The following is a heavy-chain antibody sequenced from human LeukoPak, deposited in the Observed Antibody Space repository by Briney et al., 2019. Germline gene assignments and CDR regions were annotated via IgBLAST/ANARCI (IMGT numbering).Heavy chain of an antibody. CDR3: ARGQLWLDY. V-gene: IGHV3-23*01. D-gene: IGHD5-18*01. CDR1: GFTFNIYA. J-gene: IGHJ4*02. CDR2: ISGSGDRT. Sequence: GGSLRLSCAASGFTFNIYAMTWGRQAPGKGLEWVSGISGSGDRTYYVDSVKGRFTISRDNSRNTLYLQLNSLRAEDTAVYYCARGQLWLDYWGQGTLVTVSS.